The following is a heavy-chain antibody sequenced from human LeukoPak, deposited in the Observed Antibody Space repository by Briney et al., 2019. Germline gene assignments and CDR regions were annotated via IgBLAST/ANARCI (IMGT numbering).Heavy chain of an antibody. CDR2: ISSSSTI. D-gene: IGHD2-21*01. V-gene: IGHV3-48*02. J-gene: IGHJ4*02. CDR3: ARDLSMSYSVDY. CDR1: GFSFSNCG. Sequence: GGSPRLSCAASGFSFSNCGMIWVRQAPGKGLEWISYISSSSTIYYADSVKGRFTLSRDNATNSLYLQMSSLRDEDTAVYYCARDLSMSYSVDYWGQGTLVTVSS.